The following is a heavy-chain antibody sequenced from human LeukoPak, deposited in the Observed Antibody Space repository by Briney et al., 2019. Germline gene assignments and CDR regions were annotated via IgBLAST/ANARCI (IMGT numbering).Heavy chain of an antibody. Sequence: TSETLSLTCTVSGGPISSSYWSWIRQPPGEGLEWIGYIYWSTNYSPSLKSRVSISLDTSKNQLSLRLSSVTAADTAVYYCARHTETATRGAFDIWGQGTVVTVSS. V-gene: IGHV4-59*08. J-gene: IGHJ3*02. CDR2: IYWST. CDR3: ARHTETATRGAFDI. CDR1: GGPISSSY. D-gene: IGHD6-6*01.